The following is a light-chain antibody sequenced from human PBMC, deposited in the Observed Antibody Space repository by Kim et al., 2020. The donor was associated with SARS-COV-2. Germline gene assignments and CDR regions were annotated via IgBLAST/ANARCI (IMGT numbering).Light chain of an antibody. Sequence: EPASISCRSSQSLLHSNAYNYLDWYLQKPGQSPQLLIYLGSNRASGVPDRFSGSGSGTDFTLKISRVEAEDVGVYYCMQALQTPTFGGGTKVDIK. J-gene: IGKJ4*01. CDR2: LGS. CDR3: MQALQTPT. V-gene: IGKV2-28*01. CDR1: QSLLHSNAYNY.